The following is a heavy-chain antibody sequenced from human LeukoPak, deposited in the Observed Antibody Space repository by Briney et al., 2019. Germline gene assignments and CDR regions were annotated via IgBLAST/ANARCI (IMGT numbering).Heavy chain of an antibody. V-gene: IGHV4-59*05. CDR3: AAYGDYVYDYYYYMDV. CDR1: GFSFSSYS. D-gene: IGHD4-17*01. Sequence: GSLRLSCAASGFSFSSYSMNWVRQAPGKGLEWIGSIYYSGSTYYNPSLKSRVTISVDTSKNQFSLKLSSVAAADTAVYYCAAYGDYVYDYYYYMDVWGKGTTVTISS. CDR2: IYYSGST. J-gene: IGHJ6*03.